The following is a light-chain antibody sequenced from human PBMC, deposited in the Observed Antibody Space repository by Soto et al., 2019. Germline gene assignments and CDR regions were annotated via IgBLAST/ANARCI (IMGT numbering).Light chain of an antibody. V-gene: IGLV2-14*01. Sequence: QSALTQPASVSGSPGQSITICCTGTSSDVGSYNYVSWYQQHPGKAPKLMIYDVSNRPSGVSNRFSGSKSGNTASLTISGLQAEDEADYYCSSYTSSRNVVFGGGTKLTVL. J-gene: IGLJ2*01. CDR1: SSDVGSYNY. CDR2: DVS. CDR3: SSYTSSRNVV.